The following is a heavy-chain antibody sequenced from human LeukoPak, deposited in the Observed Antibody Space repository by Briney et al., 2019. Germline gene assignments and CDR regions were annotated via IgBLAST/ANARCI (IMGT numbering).Heavy chain of an antibody. CDR1: GGSFSGYY. D-gene: IGHD3-9*01. CDR3: ARVTGYMIEDYFDY. J-gene: IGHJ4*02. V-gene: IGHV4-34*01. CDR2: INHSGST. Sequence: SETLSLTCAVYGGSFSGYYWSWIRQPPGKGLEWIGEINHSGSTNYNPSLNSQVTISVDTSKNQFSLKLRSVTAADTAVYYCARVTGYMIEDYFDYWGQGILVTVSS.